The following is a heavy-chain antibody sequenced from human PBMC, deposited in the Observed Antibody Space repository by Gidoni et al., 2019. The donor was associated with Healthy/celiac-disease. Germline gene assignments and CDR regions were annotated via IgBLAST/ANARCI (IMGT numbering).Heavy chain of an antibody. J-gene: IGHJ1*01. D-gene: IGHD6-19*01. V-gene: IGHV3-33*01. CDR3: ARPYSSGWSEYFQH. CDR2: IWYDGSNK. CDR1: GVTSSSYG. Sequence: QVQLVESGGGVVQPGRSLRLSCAASGVTSSSYGMPWVRQAPGKGLEWVAVIWYDGSNKYYADSVKGRFTISRDNSKNTLYLQMNSLRAEDTAVYYCARPYSSGWSEYFQHWGQGTLVTVSS.